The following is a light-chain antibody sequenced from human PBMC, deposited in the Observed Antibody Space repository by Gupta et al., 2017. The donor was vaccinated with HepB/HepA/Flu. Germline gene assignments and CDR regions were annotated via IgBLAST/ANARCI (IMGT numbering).Light chain of an antibody. CDR1: SSDVGGYNY. J-gene: IGLJ3*02. CDR2: NVS. CDR3: SSYTSSSTLV. Sequence: HSLPPQAASAAGPPRPSISISCTGTSSDVGGYNYVSGYQHDTGKAPNLMIYNVSKRAAGVANSFSGSKSGNTASLTISGRKAEDEADYYGSSYTSSSTLVFGGGTKLTVL. V-gene: IGLV2-14*03.